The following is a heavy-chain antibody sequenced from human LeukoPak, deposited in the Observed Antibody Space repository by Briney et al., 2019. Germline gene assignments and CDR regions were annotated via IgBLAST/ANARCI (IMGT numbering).Heavy chain of an antibody. D-gene: IGHD2-15*01. V-gene: IGHV4-4*07. J-gene: IGHJ6*03. CDR2: IYTSGST. CDR3: ARVPKLLDYYYYYYYMDV. Sequence: PSQTLSLTCTVSGGSISSYYWSWIRQPAGKGLEWIGRIYTSGSTNYNPSLKSRVTMSVDTSKNQFSLKLSSVTAADTAVYYCARVPKLLDYYYYYYYMDVWGKGTTVTVSS. CDR1: GGSISSYY.